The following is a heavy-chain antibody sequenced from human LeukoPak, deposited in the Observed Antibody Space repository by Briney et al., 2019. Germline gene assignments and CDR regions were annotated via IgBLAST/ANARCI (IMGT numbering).Heavy chain of an antibody. CDR3: AREGSTYSVDY. V-gene: IGHV1-46*03. J-gene: IGHJ4*02. Sequence: EASVKVSCKAPGYSFTNYNMHWVRQAPGQGLEWMGIINPSAGSTSFAQQFQGRVTMTRDTSTSTVYMELSSLRSDDTAVYFCAREGSTYSVDYWGQGTLVTVSS. D-gene: IGHD2-21*01. CDR2: INPSAGST. CDR1: GYSFTNYN.